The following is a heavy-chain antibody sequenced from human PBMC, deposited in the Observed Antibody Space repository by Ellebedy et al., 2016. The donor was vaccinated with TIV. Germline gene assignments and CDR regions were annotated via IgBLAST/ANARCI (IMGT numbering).Heavy chain of an antibody. CDR1: GYTFTSYG. Sequence: AASVKVSCKASGYTFTSYGISWVRQAPGQGLEWMGWISAYNGNTNYAQKLQGRVTMTTDTSTSTAYMELRSLRSEDTALYYCARLAADVFYYYSGLDVWGQGTTVTVSS. CDR2: ISAYNGNT. V-gene: IGHV1-18*04. CDR3: ARLAADVFYYYSGLDV. J-gene: IGHJ6*02. D-gene: IGHD6-13*01.